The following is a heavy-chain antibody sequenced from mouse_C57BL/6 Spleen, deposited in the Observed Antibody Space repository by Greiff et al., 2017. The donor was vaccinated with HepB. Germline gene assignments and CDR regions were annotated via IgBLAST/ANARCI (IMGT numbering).Heavy chain of an antibody. J-gene: IGHJ3*01. CDR1: GYSITSGYY. CDR3: AREGCDDYGSSWFAY. V-gene: IGHV3-6*01. CDR2: ISYDGSN. D-gene: IGHD1-1*01. Sequence: EVQLQESGPGLVKPSQSLSLTCSVTGYSITSGYYWNWIRQFPGNKLEWMGYISYDGSNNYNPSLKNRISITRDTSKNQFFLKLNSVTTEDTATYYCAREGCDDYGSSWFAYWGQGTLVTVSA.